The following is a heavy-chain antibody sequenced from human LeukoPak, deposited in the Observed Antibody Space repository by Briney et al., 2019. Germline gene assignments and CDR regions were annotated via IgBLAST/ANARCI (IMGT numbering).Heavy chain of an antibody. CDR1: GGSFSGYY. V-gene: IGHV4-34*01. Sequence: SETLSLTCAVYGGSFSGYYWSWIRQPPGKGLEWIGEINHSGSTNYNPSLKSRVTISVDTSKNQFSLKLSSVTAADTAVYYCARNKRNYYDSSGYYRNSLSFDPWGQGTLVTVSS. J-gene: IGHJ5*02. CDR3: ARNKRNYYDSSGYYRNSLSFDP. CDR2: INHSGST. D-gene: IGHD3-22*01.